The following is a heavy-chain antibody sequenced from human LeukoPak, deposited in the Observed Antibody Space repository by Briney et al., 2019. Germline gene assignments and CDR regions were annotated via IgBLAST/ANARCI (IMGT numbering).Heavy chain of an antibody. D-gene: IGHD2-2*01. V-gene: IGHV3-53*01. CDR3: ARAGDCSGTSCSLSPYYYYGMDV. J-gene: IGHJ6*02. CDR2: IYSGGST. CDR1: GFTVSSNY. Sequence: GGSLRLSCAASGFTVSSNYMSWVRQAPGKGLEWVSVIYSGGSTYYADSVKGRFTISRDNSKNTLYLQMNSLRAEDTAVYYCARAGDCSGTSCSLSPYYYYGMDVWGQGTTVTVSS.